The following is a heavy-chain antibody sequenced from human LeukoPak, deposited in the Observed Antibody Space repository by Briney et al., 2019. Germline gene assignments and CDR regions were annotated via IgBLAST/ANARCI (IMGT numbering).Heavy chain of an antibody. V-gene: IGHV3-9*01. Sequence: LPGGSLRLSCAASGFTFDDYAMHWVRQAPGKGLEWVSGISWNSGSIGYADSVKGRFTISRDNAKNSLYLQMNSLRAEDTALYYCAKASRSGNWCDPWGQGTLVTVSS. CDR2: ISWNSGSI. J-gene: IGHJ5*02. D-gene: IGHD3-10*01. CDR3: AKASRSGNWCDP. CDR1: GFTFDDYA.